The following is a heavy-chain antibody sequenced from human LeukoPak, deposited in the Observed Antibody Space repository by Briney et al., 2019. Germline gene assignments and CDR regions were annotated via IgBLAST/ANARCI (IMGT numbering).Heavy chain of an antibody. Sequence: GESLKISCKGSGYSFTSYWIGWVRQMPGKGLGWMGIIYPGDSDTRYSPSFQGQVTISADKSISTAYLQWSGLKASDTAMYYCARPAGSSSSGLDYWGQGTLVTVSS. V-gene: IGHV5-51*01. J-gene: IGHJ4*02. CDR3: ARPAGSSSSGLDY. CDR1: GYSFTSYW. D-gene: IGHD6-6*01. CDR2: IYPGDSDT.